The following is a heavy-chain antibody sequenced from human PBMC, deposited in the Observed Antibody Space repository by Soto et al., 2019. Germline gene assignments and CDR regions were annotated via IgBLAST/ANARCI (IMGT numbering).Heavy chain of an antibody. D-gene: IGHD6-13*01. Sequence: VGSLSLSCAASGFNFSSYAMHWVRQAPGKGLEWVAVISYDGGKKYYADSVKGRFTISRDNSKNTLYVEVNSLSAEDTAVYYCAREGQPAAGTTPHNWGQGTLVTVSS. CDR1: GFNFSSYA. J-gene: IGHJ4*02. CDR3: AREGQPAAGTTPHN. V-gene: IGHV3-30*04. CDR2: ISYDGGKK.